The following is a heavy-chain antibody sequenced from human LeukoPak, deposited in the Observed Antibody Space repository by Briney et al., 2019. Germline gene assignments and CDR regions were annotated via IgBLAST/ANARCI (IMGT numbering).Heavy chain of an antibody. CDR2: IYYSGST. CDR3: ARDTRWVIGYYYYGMDV. V-gene: IGHV4-31*11. CDR1: GGPISSGGYY. Sequence: PSETLSLTCAVSGGPISSGGYYWSWIRQHPGKGLEWIGYIYYSGSTYYNPSLKSRVTISVDTSKNQFSLKLSSVTAADTAVYYCARDTRWVIGYYYYGMDVWGQGTTVTVSS. J-gene: IGHJ6*02. D-gene: IGHD3-16*02.